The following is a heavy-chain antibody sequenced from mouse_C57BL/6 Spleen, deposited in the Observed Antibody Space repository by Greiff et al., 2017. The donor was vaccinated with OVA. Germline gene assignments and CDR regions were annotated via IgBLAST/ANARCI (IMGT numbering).Heavy chain of an antibody. J-gene: IGHJ1*03. Sequence: QVQLQQSGAELVKPGASVKISCKASGYAFSSYWMNWVKQRPGKGLEWIGQIYPGDGDTNYNGKFKGKATLTADKSSSTAYMQLSSLTSEDSAVYFCARPDHYYGSSHWYFDVWGTGTTVTVSS. CDR2: IYPGDGDT. D-gene: IGHD1-1*01. V-gene: IGHV1-80*01. CDR1: GYAFSSYW. CDR3: ARPDHYYGSSHWYFDV.